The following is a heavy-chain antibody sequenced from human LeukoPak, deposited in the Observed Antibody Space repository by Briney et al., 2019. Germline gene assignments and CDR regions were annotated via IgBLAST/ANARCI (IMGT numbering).Heavy chain of an antibody. J-gene: IGHJ3*02. V-gene: IGHV4-59*01. CDR1: GGSISSYY. CDR2: IYDSGST. Sequence: SETLSLTCTVSGGSISSYYWSWIRQPPGKGLEWIGYIYDSGSTNYNPSLKSRVTISVDTSKNQFSLKLSSVTAADTAVYYCACLTTADAFDIWGQGSMVTVSS. CDR3: ACLTTADAFDI. D-gene: IGHD3-22*01.